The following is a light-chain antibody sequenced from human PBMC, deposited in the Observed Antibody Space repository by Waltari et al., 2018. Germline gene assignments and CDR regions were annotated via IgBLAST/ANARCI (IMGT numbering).Light chain of an antibody. CDR2: KGS. V-gene: IGKV2-28*01. CDR1: QSLLHGNGDNY. CDR3: MQSLQIPYT. J-gene: IGKJ2*01. Sequence: DIVMTQSPPSLPVTPGEAATISCRRNQSLLHGNGDNYLEWYVQKAGQSPQLLIYKGSNRASGVPDRISVSGSGTDFALKISRVEAEDIGLYYCMQSLQIPYTFGQGIRLEIK.